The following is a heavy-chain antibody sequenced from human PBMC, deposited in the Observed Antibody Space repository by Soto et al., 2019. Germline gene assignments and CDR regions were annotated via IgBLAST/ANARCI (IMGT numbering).Heavy chain of an antibody. CDR1: GDSISNGRFY. CDR2: VSYSGRP. V-gene: IGHV4-31*03. D-gene: IGHD3-22*01. CDR3: ARAREYYDTEFDP. Sequence: QVQLQESGPGLVKPSQTLSLTCTVSGDSISNGRFYWSWIRQHPGKALEWIGYVSYSGRPYYNPSLRSRLTISLDPSQNQFSLKLSFVTAADTAIYYCARAREYYDTEFDPWGQGALVSVSS. J-gene: IGHJ5*02.